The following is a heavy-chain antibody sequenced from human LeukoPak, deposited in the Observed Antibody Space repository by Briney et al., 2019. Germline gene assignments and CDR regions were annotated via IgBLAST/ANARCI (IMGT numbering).Heavy chain of an antibody. CDR2: ITGSGGTT. V-gene: IGHV3-23*01. CDR1: GFTFSTYA. Sequence: QAGGSLRLLCAASGFTFSTYAMNWVRQAPGKGLEWVSGITGSGGTTWYADSVRGRFAISRDNSKNTLYLQMNSLRAEDTATYYCAKYRTAPPYGLDVWGQGTTVTVSS. J-gene: IGHJ6*02. D-gene: IGHD6-6*01. CDR3: AKYRTAPPYGLDV.